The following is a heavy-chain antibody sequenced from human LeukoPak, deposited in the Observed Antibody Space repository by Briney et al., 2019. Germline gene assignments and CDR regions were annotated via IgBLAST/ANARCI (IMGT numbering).Heavy chain of an antibody. CDR1: GLTFSNNT. V-gene: IGHV3-30-3*01. D-gene: IGHD2-2*01. CDR2: VSYGGSIT. J-gene: IGHJ4*02. Sequence: GGSLRLSSVASGLTFSNNTMHWVRQSPGKGLEWVAAVSYGGSITSYADSVKSRLTISRDNSENTLYLQMNSLRADDTAVYYCVATSGSSTNWGQGTLVTVSS. CDR3: VATSGSSTN.